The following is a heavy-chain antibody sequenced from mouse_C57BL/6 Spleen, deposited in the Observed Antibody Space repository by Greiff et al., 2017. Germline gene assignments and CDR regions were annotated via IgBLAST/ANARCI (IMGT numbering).Heavy chain of an antibody. CDR2: IDPENGDT. CDR1: GFNIKDDY. CDR3: TTGKLTGTVY. D-gene: IGHD4-1*01. V-gene: IGHV14-4*01. J-gene: IGHJ2*01. Sequence: VQLQQSGAELVRPGASVKLSCTASGFNIKDDYMHWVKQRPEQGLEWIGWIDPENGDTEYASKFQGKATITAGTSSNTAYLQLSSLTSEDTAVYYCTTGKLTGTVYWGQGTTLTVSS.